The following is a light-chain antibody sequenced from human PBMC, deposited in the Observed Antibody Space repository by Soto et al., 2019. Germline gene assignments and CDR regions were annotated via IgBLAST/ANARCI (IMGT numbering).Light chain of an antibody. CDR3: AAWDDSLTDYV. CDR1: SSNIGRNT. Sequence: SVLTQAPSASETPGQRVTISCYGGSSNIGRNTVNWYQQLPGTAPKLLIYRNNRRPSGVPDRFSGSKSGTSASLAISGLQSEDEADYYCAAWDDSLTDYVFGTGTKVTVL. V-gene: IGLV1-44*01. CDR2: RNN. J-gene: IGLJ1*01.